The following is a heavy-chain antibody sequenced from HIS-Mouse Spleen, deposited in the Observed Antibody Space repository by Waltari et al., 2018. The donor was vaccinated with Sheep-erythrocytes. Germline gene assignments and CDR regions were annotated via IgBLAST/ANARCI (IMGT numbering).Heavy chain of an antibody. D-gene: IGHD1-7*01. CDR3: ARDSNWNYAFDI. Sequence: EVQLVESGGGLVQPGGSLRLSCAASGFTVSSNYMSWVRQAPGKGLECVSVIYSGGSTYYADSVKGSFTISRDNSKNTLYLQMNSLRAEDTAVYYCARDSNWNYAFDIWGQGTMVTVSS. CDR1: GFTVSSNY. J-gene: IGHJ3*02. CDR2: IYSGGST. V-gene: IGHV3-66*01.